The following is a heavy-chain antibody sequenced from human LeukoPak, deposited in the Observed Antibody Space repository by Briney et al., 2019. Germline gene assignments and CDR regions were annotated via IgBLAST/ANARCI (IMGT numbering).Heavy chain of an antibody. V-gene: IGHV1-69*04. Sequence: SVKVSCKASGYTFTSYDINWVRQAPGQGLEWMGRIIPILGIENYAQKFQGRVTITADKSTSTAYMELSSLRSEDTAVYYCARGSIAAAGTNYWGQGTLVTVSS. CDR3: ARGSIAAAGTNY. D-gene: IGHD6-13*01. CDR2: IIPILGIE. J-gene: IGHJ4*02. CDR1: GYTFTSYD.